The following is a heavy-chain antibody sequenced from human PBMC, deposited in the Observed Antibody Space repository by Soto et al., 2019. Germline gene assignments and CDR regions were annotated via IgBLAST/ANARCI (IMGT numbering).Heavy chain of an antibody. Sequence: SDTLSLTCPVSGCSVSSGSYYWRWIRQPPGKGLEWIVCIYYSGSTNYNPSLKSRVTISVDTSKNQFSLKLSSVTAADTAVYYCARSRAYYYGSGSYYKAVLYYFDYWGQGTLVTVSS. CDR2: IYYSGST. CDR3: ARSRAYYYGSGSYYKAVLYYFDY. J-gene: IGHJ4*02. D-gene: IGHD3-10*01. V-gene: IGHV4-61*01. CDR1: GCSVSSGSYY.